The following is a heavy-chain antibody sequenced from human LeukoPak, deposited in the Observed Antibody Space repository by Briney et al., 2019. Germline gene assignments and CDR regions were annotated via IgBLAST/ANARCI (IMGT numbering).Heavy chain of an antibody. J-gene: IGHJ4*02. V-gene: IGHV7-4-1*02. Sequence: GASVKVSCKASGYTFTSYAMNWVRRAPGQGLEWMGWINTNTGNPSYALGFTGRFVLSLDTSVSTAYLQISSLKAEDTAVYYCARGDSGPTYNSNWYETDYWGQGTLVTVSS. CDR3: ARGDSGPTYNSNWYETDY. CDR1: GYTFTSYA. CDR2: INTNTGNP. D-gene: IGHD6-13*01.